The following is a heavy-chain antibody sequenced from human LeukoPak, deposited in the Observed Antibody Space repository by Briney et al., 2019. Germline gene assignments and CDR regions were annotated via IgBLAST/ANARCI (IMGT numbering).Heavy chain of an antibody. CDR2: IYTSGST. V-gene: IGHV4-4*07. Sequence: PSETLSLTCTVSGGSISSYYWSWIRQPAGKGLEWIGRIYTSGSTNYNPSLKSRVTMSVDTSKNQFSLKLSSVTAADTAVYYCARARPSQEYSGSYYGALGFDYWGQGTLVTVSS. CDR1: GGSISSYY. CDR3: ARARPSQEYSGSYYGALGFDY. J-gene: IGHJ4*02. D-gene: IGHD1-26*01.